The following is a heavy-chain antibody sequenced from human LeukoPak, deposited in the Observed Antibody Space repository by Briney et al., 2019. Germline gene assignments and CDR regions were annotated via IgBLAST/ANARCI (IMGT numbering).Heavy chain of an antibody. J-gene: IGHJ3*02. CDR2: ICYSGSN. CDR3: ATNTPIFGDPNAFDI. V-gene: IGHV4-31*11. CDR1: GCSFSSGGYY. D-gene: IGHD3-3*01. Sequence: SQTLSLTCAVSGCSFSSGGYYWGWLGQRPGQDLEWFGYICYSGSNYYNPSLKSRVTISVDTAKNQFSLKLSSVTAADTAVYYGATNTPIFGDPNAFDIWGQGTMVTVSS.